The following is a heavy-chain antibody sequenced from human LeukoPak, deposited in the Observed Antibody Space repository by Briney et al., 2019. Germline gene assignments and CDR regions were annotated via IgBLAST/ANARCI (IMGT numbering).Heavy chain of an antibody. Sequence: GGSLRLSCAASGFTVSRNYMSWVRQAPGKGLEWVSVIYSDGSTFYADSVKGRFTITRDNSKNTLYLQMNSLRAEDTAVYYCARVSNYYGSGSDYWGQGTLVTVSS. V-gene: IGHV3-66*01. CDR2: IYSDGST. CDR3: ARVSNYYGSGSDY. D-gene: IGHD3-10*01. J-gene: IGHJ4*02. CDR1: GFTVSRNY.